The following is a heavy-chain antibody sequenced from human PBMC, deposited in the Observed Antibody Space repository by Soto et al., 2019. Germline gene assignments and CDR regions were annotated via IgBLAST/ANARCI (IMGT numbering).Heavy chain of an antibody. Sequence: GASVKVSCKASGGTFSSYTISWVRQAPGQGLEWMGRIIPILGIANYAQKFQGRVTITADKSTSTAYMELSSLRSEDTAVYYCARDRRGYSGYAPGYYYYMDVWGKGTTVTAP. CDR1: GGTFSSYT. D-gene: IGHD5-12*01. CDR3: ARDRRGYSGYAPGYYYYMDV. CDR2: IIPILGIA. V-gene: IGHV1-69*04. J-gene: IGHJ6*03.